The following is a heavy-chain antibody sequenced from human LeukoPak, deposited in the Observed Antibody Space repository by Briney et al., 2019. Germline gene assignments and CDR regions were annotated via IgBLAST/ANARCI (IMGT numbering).Heavy chain of an antibody. CDR3: AKPRAVVVAASFDY. V-gene: IGHV3-23*01. CDR2: IRPSGDNT. J-gene: IGHJ4*02. Sequence: GGALRLPCAASGFTFSSYDMTWVRQAPGRGLEWVSSIRPSGDNTYYGDSVKGRFTISRDNSKNTLYLQMNSLRAEDTAVYYCAKPRAVVVAASFDYWGQGTLVTVSS. D-gene: IGHD2-15*01. CDR1: GFTFSSYD.